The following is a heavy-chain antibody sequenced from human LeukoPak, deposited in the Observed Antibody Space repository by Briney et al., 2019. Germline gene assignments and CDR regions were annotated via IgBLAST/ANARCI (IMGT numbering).Heavy chain of an antibody. CDR2: ISGTGTTI. D-gene: IGHD3-22*01. CDR3: AVQITMIVVVPYFDY. V-gene: IGHV3-11*04. CDR1: GLTFSDYY. J-gene: IGHJ4*02. Sequence: GGSLRLSCAASGLTFSDYYMTWIRQAPGKGLEWVSSISGTGTTIYSADSVRGRFTVSRDNARNSLFLHMDSLRAEDTAVYYCAVQITMIVVVPYFDYWGQGTLVTVSS.